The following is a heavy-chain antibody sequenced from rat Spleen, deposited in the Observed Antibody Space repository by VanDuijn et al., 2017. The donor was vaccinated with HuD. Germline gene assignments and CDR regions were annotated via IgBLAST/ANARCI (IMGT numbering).Heavy chain of an antibody. Sequence: EVQLVESGGGLVQPGRSLKLSCAASGFTLSDYYMAWVRQAPTKGLEWVATISYDGSSTYYRDSVKGRFTISRDNAKSTLYLQMDSLRSEETATYYCARSVVDYWGQGVMVTVSS. CDR3: ARSVVDY. CDR1: GFTLSDYY. CDR2: ISYDGSST. J-gene: IGHJ2*01. V-gene: IGHV5-29*01.